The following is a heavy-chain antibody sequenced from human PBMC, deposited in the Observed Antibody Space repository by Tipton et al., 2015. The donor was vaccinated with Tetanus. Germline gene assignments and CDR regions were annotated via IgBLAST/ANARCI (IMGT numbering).Heavy chain of an antibody. CDR1: GDSITSSSYF. Sequence: TLSLTCTVSGDSITSSSYFWGWIRQPPGKGLEWIANVHYTGDTYYSPSLQSRVTISVDTSKNQFSLRLSSVTAADTAVYYCARPTLRLVIDSWGQGTLVTVSS. V-gene: IGHV4-39*01. J-gene: IGHJ4*02. CDR2: VHYTGDT. D-gene: IGHD6-6*01. CDR3: ARPTLRLVIDS.